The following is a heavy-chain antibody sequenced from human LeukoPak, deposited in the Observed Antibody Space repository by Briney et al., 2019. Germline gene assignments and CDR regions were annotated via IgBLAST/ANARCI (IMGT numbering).Heavy chain of an antibody. CDR2: INYSGGST. CDR1: GFTLNTHA. Sequence: QSGGSLRLSCAASGFTLNTHAMSWVRQAPGKGLEWVSAINYSGGSTYYGDSVKGRFTISRDNPRNTLHLQMNSLRAEDTAVYYCAKGGGSNWFDPWGQGTLVTVSS. CDR3: AKGGGSNWFDP. V-gene: IGHV3-23*02. J-gene: IGHJ5*02. D-gene: IGHD3-16*01.